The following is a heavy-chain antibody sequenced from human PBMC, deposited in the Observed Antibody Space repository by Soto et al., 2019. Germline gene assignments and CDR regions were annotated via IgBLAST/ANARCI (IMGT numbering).Heavy chain of an antibody. CDR2: ISGSGGST. V-gene: IGHV3-23*01. CDR3: AKEGLRALSLVKDIVVVPAAIRRGDYYYYGMDV. Sequence: EVQLLESGGGLVQPGGSLRLSCAASGFTFSSYAMSWVRQAPGKGLEWVSAISGSGGSTYYADSVKGRFTISRDNSKNTLYLQMNSLRAEDTAVYYCAKEGLRALSLVKDIVVVPAAIRRGDYYYYGMDVWGQGTTVTVSS. J-gene: IGHJ6*02. CDR1: GFTFSSYA. D-gene: IGHD2-2*02.